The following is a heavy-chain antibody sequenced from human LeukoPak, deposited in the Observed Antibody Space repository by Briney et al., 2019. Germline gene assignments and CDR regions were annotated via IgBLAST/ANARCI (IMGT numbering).Heavy chain of an antibody. CDR3: ASGQGGLEPFDY. D-gene: IGHD3-16*01. J-gene: IGHJ4*02. CDR1: GFTFSSYE. Sequence: GGSLRLSCAASGFTFSSYEMNWVRQAPGKGLEWVSYISSSGSTIYYADSVKGRFTISRDNAKNSLYLQMNSLRAEDTALYHCASGQGGLEPFDYWGQGTLVTVSS. V-gene: IGHV3-48*03. CDR2: ISSSGSTI.